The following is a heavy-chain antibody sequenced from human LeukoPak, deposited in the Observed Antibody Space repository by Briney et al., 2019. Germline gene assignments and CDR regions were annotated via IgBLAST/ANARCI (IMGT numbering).Heavy chain of an antibody. CDR2: IIPIFGTA. CDR1: GGTFSSYA. V-gene: IGHV1-69*13. D-gene: IGHD1-26*01. Sequence: ASVKVSCKASGGTFSSYAISWVRQAPGQGLEWMGGIIPIFGTANYAQKFQGRVTITADESTSTAYMELSSLRSKDTAVYYCARGGSYEQFDYWGQGTLVTVSS. CDR3: ARGGSYEQFDY. J-gene: IGHJ4*02.